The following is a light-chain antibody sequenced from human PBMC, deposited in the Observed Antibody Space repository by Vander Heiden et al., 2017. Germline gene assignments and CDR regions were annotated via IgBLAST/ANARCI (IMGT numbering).Light chain of an antibody. CDR1: SSNIGAGYD. V-gene: IGLV1-40*01. Sequence: QSVLTQPPSVSGAPGQRVTISCTGGSSNIGAGYDVHWYQQLPGTAPKLLIYGNAKRPSGVPDRFSGSKSGTSASLAITRLQAEDEADYYCQSYDSSLSSVVFAGGTKLTVL. CDR2: GNA. J-gene: IGLJ2*01. CDR3: QSYDSSLSSVV.